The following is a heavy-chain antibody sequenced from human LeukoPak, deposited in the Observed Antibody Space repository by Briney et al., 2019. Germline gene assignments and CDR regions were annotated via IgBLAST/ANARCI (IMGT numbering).Heavy chain of an antibody. CDR1: GFTFSSYS. D-gene: IGHD3-9*01. Sequence: PGGSLRLSCAASGFTFSSYSMNWVRQAPGKGLEWVSYISSSSSTIYYADSVKGRFTISRDNAKNSLYLQMNSLRAEDTAVYYCAPHPILTGAYWGQGTLVTVSS. V-gene: IGHV3-48*04. CDR2: ISSSSSTI. CDR3: APHPILTGAY. J-gene: IGHJ4*02.